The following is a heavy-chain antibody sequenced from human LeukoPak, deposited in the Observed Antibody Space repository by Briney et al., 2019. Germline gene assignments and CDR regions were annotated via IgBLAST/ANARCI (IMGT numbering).Heavy chain of an antibody. CDR2: IWYDGSNK. D-gene: IGHD3-22*01. CDR3: ARNYYDSSGYYYHDY. Sequence: GGSPRLSCAASGFTFSSYGMHWVRQAPGKGLEWVAVIWYDGSNKYYADSVKGRFTISRDNSKNTLYLQMNSLRAEDTAVYYCARNYYDSSGYYYHDYWGQGSLVSVSS. V-gene: IGHV3-33*01. J-gene: IGHJ4*02. CDR1: GFTFSSYG.